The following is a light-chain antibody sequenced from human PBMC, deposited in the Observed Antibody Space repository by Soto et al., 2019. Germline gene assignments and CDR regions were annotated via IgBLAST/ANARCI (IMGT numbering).Light chain of an antibody. CDR2: RNN. V-gene: IGLV1-47*01. CDR1: SSNIVSNY. J-gene: IGLJ1*01. CDR3: AAWDDSLKGYV. Sequence: QSVLTQSPSASGTPGQRVTISCSGSSSNIVSNYVYWYQQLPGTAPKLLIYRNNQRPSGVPDRFSGSKSGTSASLAISGLQSEDEAYYYCAAWDDSLKGYVFGTGTKLTVL.